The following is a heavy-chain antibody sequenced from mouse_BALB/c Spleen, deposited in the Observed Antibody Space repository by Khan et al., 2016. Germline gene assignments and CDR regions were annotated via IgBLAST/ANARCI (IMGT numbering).Heavy chain of an antibody. J-gene: IGHJ2*01. Sequence: QVQLQQSGAELARPGASVKMSCKASGYTFTIYTMHWVKQRPGQGLEWLGYINPSSGYTTYNQTFKDQATLTADKSSSPAYIQLSSLTSEDSAVYYCARSRRMGDNYFVDDWGQGTTLTVSS. D-gene: IGHD1-3*01. V-gene: IGHV1-4*01. CDR1: GYTFTIYT. CDR3: ARSRRMGDNYFVDD. CDR2: INPSSGYT.